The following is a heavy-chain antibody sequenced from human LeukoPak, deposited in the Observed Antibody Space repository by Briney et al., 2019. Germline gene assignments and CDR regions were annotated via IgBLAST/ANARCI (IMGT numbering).Heavy chain of an antibody. Sequence: SVKVSCKASGGIISTYAISWVRQAPGQGLEWMGRIIPILGIANYAQKFQGRVTITADKSTSTAYMELSSLRSEDTAVYYCARAPVGATTLDYWGQGTLVTVSS. CDR3: ARAPVGATTLDY. D-gene: IGHD1-26*01. CDR2: IIPILGIA. CDR1: GGIISTYA. V-gene: IGHV1-69*04. J-gene: IGHJ4*02.